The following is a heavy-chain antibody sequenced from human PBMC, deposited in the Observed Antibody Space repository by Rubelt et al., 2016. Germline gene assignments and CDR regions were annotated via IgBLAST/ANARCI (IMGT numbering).Heavy chain of an antibody. CDR2: IRYDGSNK. Sequence: VQVVESGGGLVQPGGSLRLSCVASGFTFSTYGMLWVRQAPGKGLEWVAFIRYDGSNKYYADSVKGRFTISRDNSKNTLNLQMNSLRAEDTAVYYCAKEKSGSYPYYFDYWGQGTLVTVSS. CDR3: AKEKSGSYPYYFDY. V-gene: IGHV3-30*02. CDR1: GFTFSTYG. D-gene: IGHD1-26*01. J-gene: IGHJ4*02.